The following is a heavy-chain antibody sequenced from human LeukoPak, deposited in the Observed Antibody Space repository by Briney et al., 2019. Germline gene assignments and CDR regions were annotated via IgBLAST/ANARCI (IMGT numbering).Heavy chain of an antibody. CDR2: VYYSGST. V-gene: IGHV4-30-4*01. Sequence: PSETLSLTCTVSGGSISSGDYYWSWIRQPPGKGLEWIGYVYYSGSTYYNPSLKSRVTISVDTSKNQFSLKLSSVTAADTAVYYCASNDFWSGFDYWGQGTLVTVSS. CDR3: ASNDFWSGFDY. J-gene: IGHJ4*02. CDR1: GGSISSGDYY. D-gene: IGHD3-3*01.